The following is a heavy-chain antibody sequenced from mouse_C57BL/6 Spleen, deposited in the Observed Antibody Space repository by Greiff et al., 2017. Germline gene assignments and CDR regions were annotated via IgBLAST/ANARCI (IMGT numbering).Heavy chain of an antibody. Sequence: QVQLQQPGTELVKPGASVKLSCKASGYTFTSYWMHWVKQRPGQGLEWIGNINPSNGGTNYNEKFKSKATLTVDKSASTAYMQLSSLTSEESAVYYCASIYYGYDGFAYWGQGTLVTVSA. D-gene: IGHD2-2*01. CDR3: ASIYYGYDGFAY. V-gene: IGHV1-53*01. CDR1: GYTFTSYW. J-gene: IGHJ3*01. CDR2: INPSNGGT.